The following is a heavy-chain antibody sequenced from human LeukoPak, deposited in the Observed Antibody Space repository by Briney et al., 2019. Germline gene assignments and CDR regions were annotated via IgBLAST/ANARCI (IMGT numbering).Heavy chain of an antibody. Sequence: SETLSLTCTVSGGSISSYYWSWIRQPPGKGLEWIGYIYYSGSTNYNPSLKSRVTISVDTSKNQFSLWLSSVTAADTAVYYCARERAYGSGSYYIVYWGQGTLVTVSS. CDR2: IYYSGST. CDR1: GGSISSYY. V-gene: IGHV4-59*01. J-gene: IGHJ4*02. CDR3: ARERAYGSGSYYIVY. D-gene: IGHD3-10*01.